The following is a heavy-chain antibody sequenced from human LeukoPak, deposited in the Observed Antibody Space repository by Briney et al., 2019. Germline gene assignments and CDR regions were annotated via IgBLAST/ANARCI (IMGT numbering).Heavy chain of an antibody. Sequence: SVKVSCKASGGTFSSYAISWVRQAPGQGLEWMGGIIPIFGTANYAQKFQGRVTITTDESTSTAYMELSSLRSEDTAVYYCARDGGRYYDSSGHWSRPYAFDIWGQGTMVTVSS. CDR1: GGTFSSYA. V-gene: IGHV1-69*05. D-gene: IGHD3-22*01. J-gene: IGHJ3*02. CDR2: IIPIFGTA. CDR3: ARDGGRYYDSSGHWSRPYAFDI.